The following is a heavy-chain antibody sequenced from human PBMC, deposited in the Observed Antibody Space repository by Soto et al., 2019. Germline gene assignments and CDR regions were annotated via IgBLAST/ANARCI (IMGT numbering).Heavy chain of an antibody. V-gene: IGHV4-59*12. CDR2: IYYSGST. D-gene: IGHD3-10*01. CDR1: GGSISSYY. J-gene: IGHJ4*02. Sequence: SETLSLTCTVSGGSISSYYWSWIRQPPGKGLEWIGYIYYSGSTYYNPSLKSRVTISVDTSKNQFSLKLSSVTAADTAVYYCAREDYGSAAGIYFHYWGQGTLVTVSS. CDR3: AREDYGSAAGIYFHY.